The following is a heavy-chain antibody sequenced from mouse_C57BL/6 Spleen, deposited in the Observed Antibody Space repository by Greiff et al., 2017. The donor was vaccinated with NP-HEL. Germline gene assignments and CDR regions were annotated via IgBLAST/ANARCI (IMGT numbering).Heavy chain of an antibody. Sequence: VQLQQSGAELVKPGASVKLSCTASGFNIKDYYMHWVKQRPEQGLEWIGRIDPEDGETKYAPKFQGKATITADTSSNTAYLQLSSLTSEDTAVYYGARPLNTGEEYYYAMDYWGQGTSVTVSS. CDR3: ARPLNTGEEYYYAMDY. CDR1: GFNIKDYY. D-gene: IGHD5-2*01. V-gene: IGHV14-2*01. J-gene: IGHJ4*01. CDR2: IDPEDGET.